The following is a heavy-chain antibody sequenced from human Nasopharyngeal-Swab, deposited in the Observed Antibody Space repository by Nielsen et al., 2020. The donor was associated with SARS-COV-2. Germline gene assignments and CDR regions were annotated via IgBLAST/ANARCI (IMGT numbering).Heavy chain of an antibody. Sequence: GESLKISCTTSGFTFGDYAMTWVRQAPGKGLEWVSIHYVDGRTEYAVSVKGRFAISRDSSKNIVSLQMNTVRAEDTGLYFCARLHFYYMDFWGKGTTVTVSS. CDR3: ARLHFYYMDF. CDR1: GFTFGDYA. CDR2: HYVDGRT. V-gene: IGHV3-53*01. J-gene: IGHJ6*03.